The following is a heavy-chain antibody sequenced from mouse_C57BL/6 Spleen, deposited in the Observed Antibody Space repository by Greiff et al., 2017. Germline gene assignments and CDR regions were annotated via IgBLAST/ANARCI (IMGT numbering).Heavy chain of an antibody. CDR1: GYTFTSYW. D-gene: IGHD4-1*01. J-gene: IGHJ2*01. CDR2: IDPSDSET. CDR3: ARDLGRGYFDY. V-gene: IGHV1-52*01. Sequence: VQLQQPGAELVRPGSSVKLSCKASGYTFTSYWMHWVKQRPIQGLEWIGNIDPSDSETHYNQKFKDKATLTVDKSSSTAYMQLSSLTSEDSAVYYCARDLGRGYFDYWGQGTTLTVSS.